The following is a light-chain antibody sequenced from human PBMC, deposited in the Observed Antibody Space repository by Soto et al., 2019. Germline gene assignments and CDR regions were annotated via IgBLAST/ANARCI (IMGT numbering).Light chain of an antibody. J-gene: IGLJ2*01. CDR1: SSDVGSYDL. CDR3: CSFVRTNGLL. Sequence: QSALTQPASVSGSPGQSITISCTGTSSDVGSYDLVSWYQHHSGKAPKIIIYEVNKRPSGISDRFSGPKSGNTASLTISGLQAEDEADYFCCSFVRTNGLLFGGGTKLTVL. V-gene: IGLV2-23*02. CDR2: EVN.